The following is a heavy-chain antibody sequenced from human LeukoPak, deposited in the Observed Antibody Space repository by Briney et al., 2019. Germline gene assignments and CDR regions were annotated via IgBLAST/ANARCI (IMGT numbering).Heavy chain of an antibody. D-gene: IGHD5-12*01. J-gene: IGHJ4*02. CDR2: IWYDGSKE. CDR1: GFTFSNAW. CDR3: ARYTSGYDWDY. V-gene: IGHV3-33*08. Sequence: GGSLRLSCAASGFTFSNAWMSWVRQAPGKGLEWVAVIWYDGSKEYYVDSVKGRFTISRDNSKNTLYLQMNSLRAEDTAVYYCARYTSGYDWDYWGQGTLVTVSS.